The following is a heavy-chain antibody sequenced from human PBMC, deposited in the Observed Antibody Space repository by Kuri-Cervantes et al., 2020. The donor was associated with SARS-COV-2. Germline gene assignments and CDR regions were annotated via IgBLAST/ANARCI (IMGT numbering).Heavy chain of an antibody. CDR2: IYTSGST. D-gene: IGHD5-18*01. CDR1: GYSISSSYY. J-gene: IGHJ4*02. Sequence: LRLSCAVSGYSISSSYYWSWIRQPAGKGLEWSGRIYTSGSTNYNPSLKSRVTMSVDTSKNQFSLKLSSVTAADTAVYYCARHPVDTAMVTDFDYWGQGTLVTVSS. CDR3: ARHPVDTAMVTDFDY. V-gene: IGHV4-61*02.